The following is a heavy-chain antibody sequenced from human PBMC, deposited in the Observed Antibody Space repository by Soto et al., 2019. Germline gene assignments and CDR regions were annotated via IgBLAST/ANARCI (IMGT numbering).Heavy chain of an antibody. CDR2: ISGDGGTT. CDR1: GFTFSSSW. Sequence: GGSLRLSCAASGFTFSSSWMYWFRQAPGKGLVWVSGISGDGGTTTHADSVKGRFTISRDNAKNTLYLQMNSLRVEDTAVYYCARAGLLASGDYWGQGTLVTVSS. D-gene: IGHD1-26*01. J-gene: IGHJ4*02. V-gene: IGHV3-74*01. CDR3: ARAGLLASGDY.